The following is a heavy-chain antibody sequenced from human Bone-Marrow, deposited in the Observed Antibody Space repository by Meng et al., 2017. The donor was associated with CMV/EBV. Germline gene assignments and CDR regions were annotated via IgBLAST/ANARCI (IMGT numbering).Heavy chain of an antibody. J-gene: IGHJ3*02. D-gene: IGHD6-13*01. CDR3: ARARGEQQLVILDAFDI. Sequence: ASVKVSCKASGYTFTGYYMHWVRQAPGQGLEWMGWINPNSGGTNYAQKFQGRVTMTRDTSISTAYMELSRLRAEDTAVYYCARARGEQQLVILDAFDIWGQGTMVTVSS. CDR1: GYTFTGYY. CDR2: INPNSGGT. V-gene: IGHV1-2*02.